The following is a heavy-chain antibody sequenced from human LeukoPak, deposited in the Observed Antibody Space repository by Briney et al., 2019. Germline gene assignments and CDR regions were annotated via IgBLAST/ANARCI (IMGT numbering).Heavy chain of an antibody. D-gene: IGHD2-15*01. J-gene: IGHJ4*02. CDR3: ARDCCSGGSLYDY. CDR1: GFIVSDHY. V-gene: IGHV3-53*01. CDR2: MYSSGNI. Sequence: PGGSLRLSCAAFGFIVSDHYMGWVRQAPGKGLDWVSVMYSSGNIHYADSVEGRFTISRDNSKNTLYLQMNSVRAEDTAVYYCARDCCSGGSLYDYWGQGTLVTVSS.